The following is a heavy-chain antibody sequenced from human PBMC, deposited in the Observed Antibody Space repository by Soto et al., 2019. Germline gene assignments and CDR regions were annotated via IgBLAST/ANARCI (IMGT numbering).Heavy chain of an antibody. J-gene: IGHJ6*02. D-gene: IGHD3-10*01. CDR2: ISYGGSNK. V-gene: IGHV3-30*18. CDR1: GFTFSSYA. CDR3: AKDGSATYYYGRDV. Sequence: PGGSLRLSXAASGFTFSSYAMHWVRQAPGKGLEWMAVISYGGSNKCYIDSVKGRFTISRDNSKNTLYLQMNSLRDEDTAVYYCAKDGSATYYYGRDVWGQGTTVTVSS.